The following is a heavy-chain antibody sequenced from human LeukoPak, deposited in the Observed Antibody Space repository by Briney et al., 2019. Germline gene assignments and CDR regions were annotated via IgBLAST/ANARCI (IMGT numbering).Heavy chain of an antibody. V-gene: IGHV3-30*03. CDR3: ARGVPAFDY. D-gene: IGHD3-10*01. J-gene: IGHJ4*02. CDR1: GFTFSSYS. Sequence: GGSLRLSCAASGFTFSSYSMNWVRQAPGKGLEWVAVISYDGSNKYYADSVKGRFTISRDNSKNTLYLQMNSLRAEDTAVYYCARGVPAFDYWGQGTLVTVSS. CDR2: ISYDGSNK.